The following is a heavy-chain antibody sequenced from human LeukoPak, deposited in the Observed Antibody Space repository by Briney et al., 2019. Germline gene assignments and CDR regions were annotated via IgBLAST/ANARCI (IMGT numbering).Heavy chain of an antibody. CDR3: AKDRHVSRGTYLLTFDY. CDR2: ISFDGSST. J-gene: IGHJ4*02. Sequence: PGGSLRLSCAAAGFTFSTYGMHWVRQAPGKGLEWVAVISFDGSSTYYADSVKGRFTISRDNSKNTLYLQMNSLRAEGTAVYYCAKDRHVSRGTYLLTFDYWGQGTLVTVSS. V-gene: IGHV3-30*18. CDR1: GFTFSTYG. D-gene: IGHD2/OR15-2a*01.